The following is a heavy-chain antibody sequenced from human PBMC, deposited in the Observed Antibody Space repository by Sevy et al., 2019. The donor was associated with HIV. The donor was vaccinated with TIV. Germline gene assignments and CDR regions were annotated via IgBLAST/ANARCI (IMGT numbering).Heavy chain of an antibody. V-gene: IGHV6-1*01. CDR1: GDIVSSNSAA. Sequence: QTLSLTCAISGDIVSSNSAAWNWIRQSPSRGLEWLGRTYYRSKWYNDYAVSVKRRITINPDTSKNQFSLQLNSVTPEYTAVYYCARASIAAAGTHYYGMDVWGQGNTVTVSS. CDR2: TYYRSKWYN. CDR3: ARASIAAAGTHYYGMDV. J-gene: IGHJ6*02. D-gene: IGHD6-13*01.